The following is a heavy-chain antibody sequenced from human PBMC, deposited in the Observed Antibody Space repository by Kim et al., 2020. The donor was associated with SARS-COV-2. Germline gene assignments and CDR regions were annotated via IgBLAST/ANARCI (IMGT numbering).Heavy chain of an antibody. CDR3: AKDGTYYDFLGGYYDYYYYDMDV. J-gene: IGHJ6*02. V-gene: IGHV3-30*18. D-gene: IGHD3-3*01. CDR1: GFNFSSYG. CDR2: ISYDGSNK. Sequence: GGSLRLSCAASGFNFSSYGMHWVRQAPGKGLEWVAVISYDGSNKYYADSVKGRFTISRDNSKNTLYLQMNRLRAEDTAVYYCAKDGTYYDFLGGYYDYYYYDMDVWGQGTTVTVSS.